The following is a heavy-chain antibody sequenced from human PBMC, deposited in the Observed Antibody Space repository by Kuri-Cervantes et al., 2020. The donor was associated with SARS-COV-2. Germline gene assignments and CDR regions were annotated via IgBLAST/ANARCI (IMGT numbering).Heavy chain of an antibody. D-gene: IGHD2-2*01. V-gene: IGHV4-61*01. Sequence: SETLSLTCTVSGDSVTNSHYSWSWIRRPPGKGLEWIGYIYYSGSTNYNPSLQNRVSILIDTSKNQFSLRLTSVTAADTAVYYSARDTSAYQNYYYYYGVDVWGQGTTVTVSS. J-gene: IGHJ6*02. CDR3: ARDTSAYQNYYYYYGVDV. CDR2: IYYSGST. CDR1: GDSVTNSHYS.